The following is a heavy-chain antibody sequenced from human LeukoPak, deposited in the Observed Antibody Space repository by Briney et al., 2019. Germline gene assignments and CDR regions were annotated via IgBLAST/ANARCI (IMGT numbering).Heavy chain of an antibody. CDR2: IIPILGIA. J-gene: IGHJ2*01. V-gene: IGHV1-69*02. D-gene: IGHD2-2*01. CDR3: ARTQQNRYCSSTSCYPNWYFDL. Sequence: ASVKVSCKASGYTFTSYYMHWVRQAPGQGLEWMGRIIPILGIANYAQKFQGRVTITADRSASTAYMELSSLRSEDTAVYYCARTQQNRYCSSTSCYPNWYFDLWGRGTLVTVSS. CDR1: GYTFTSYY.